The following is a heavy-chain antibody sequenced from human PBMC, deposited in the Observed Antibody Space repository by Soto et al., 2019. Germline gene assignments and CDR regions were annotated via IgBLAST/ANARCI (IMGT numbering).Heavy chain of an antibody. J-gene: IGHJ4*02. CDR2: IDWDDDK. V-gene: IGHV2-70*01. CDR3: ARIKVVRGVTYYFDY. CDR1: GFSLSTSGMC. D-gene: IGHD3-10*01. Sequence: GSGPTLVNTTQNLTLTCTFSGFSLSTSGMCVSWIRQPPGKALEWLALIDWDDDKYYSTSLKTRLTISKDTSKNQVVLTMTNMDPVDTATYYCARIKVVRGVTYYFDYWGQGTLVTVSS.